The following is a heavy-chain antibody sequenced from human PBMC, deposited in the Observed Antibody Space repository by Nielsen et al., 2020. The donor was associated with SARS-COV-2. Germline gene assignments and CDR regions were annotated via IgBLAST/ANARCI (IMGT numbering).Heavy chain of an antibody. CDR3: ARLNSAYAA. CDR1: GFTFSSFH. Sequence: GESLTISCAASGFTFSSFHMHWVRQAPGKGLVWVSRITNDERGTTYADSVKGRFTISRDNAKNTLYLQMNSLRAEDTAVYYCARLNSAYAAWGQGTLVTVSS. J-gene: IGHJ5*02. V-gene: IGHV3-74*01. D-gene: IGHD5-12*01. CDR2: ITNDERGT.